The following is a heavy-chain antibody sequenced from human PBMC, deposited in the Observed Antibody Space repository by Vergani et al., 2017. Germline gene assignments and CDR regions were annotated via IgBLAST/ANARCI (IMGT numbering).Heavy chain of an antibody. CDR2: IYPGDPDT. D-gene: IGHD2-15*01. CDR3: AGQGGGLVYCSGGSCYGNWFDP. CDR1: GYSFTSYW. J-gene: IGHJ5*02. Sequence: EVQLVQSGAEVKEPGESLKISCKGSGYSFTSYWIGWVRQMPGKGLEWMGIIYPGDPDTRYSPSFQGQVTISADKYISTAYLQWSSLKASGTAMYYCAGQGGGLVYCSGGSCYGNWFDPWGQGTLVTVSS. V-gene: IGHV5-51*01.